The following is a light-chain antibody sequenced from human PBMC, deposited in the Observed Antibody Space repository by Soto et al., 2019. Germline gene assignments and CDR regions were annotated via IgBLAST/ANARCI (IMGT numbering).Light chain of an antibody. CDR2: GVR. CDR1: SRDIGAYDY. CDR3: IAVTANHTYV. J-gene: IGLJ1*01. V-gene: IGLV2-14*01. Sequence: PSPTHLTSVSGSPGHAITISCPGNSRDIGAYDYVSWYQQHPCKAPRLLIHGVRIRPSGIPSRFSASKSGLTASLTISGLQAEDQADYYCIAVTANHTYVFGPETKVTVL.